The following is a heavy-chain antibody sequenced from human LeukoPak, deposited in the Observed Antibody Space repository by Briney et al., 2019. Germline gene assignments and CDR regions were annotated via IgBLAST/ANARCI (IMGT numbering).Heavy chain of an antibody. V-gene: IGHV3-30*02. Sequence: GGSLRLSCEASGFSFSTSWMHWVRQAPGKGLEWVAFIRSDGSHKYYADSVKGRFTISRDNSKNTLYLQMNSLRAEDTAVYFCAKDLRAYGGKTYFDYWGQGTLVTVSS. CDR1: GFSFSTSW. CDR3: AKDLRAYGGKTYFDY. CDR2: IRSDGSHK. J-gene: IGHJ4*02. D-gene: IGHD4-23*01.